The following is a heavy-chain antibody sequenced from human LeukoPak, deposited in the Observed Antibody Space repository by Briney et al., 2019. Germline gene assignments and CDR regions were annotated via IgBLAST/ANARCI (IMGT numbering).Heavy chain of an antibody. D-gene: IGHD3-3*01. CDR2: ITGDCNYI. CDR3: ARERNFYYFDY. Sequence: GGSLRLSCAVSGFTFTTYAMTWVRQAPGKGLEWVSSITGDCNYIFYADSVKGRSTISRDNAQNSLFLELNSLRGEDTAVYYCARERNFYYFDYWGQGALVTVSS. V-gene: IGHV3-21*01. J-gene: IGHJ4*02. CDR1: GFTFTTYA.